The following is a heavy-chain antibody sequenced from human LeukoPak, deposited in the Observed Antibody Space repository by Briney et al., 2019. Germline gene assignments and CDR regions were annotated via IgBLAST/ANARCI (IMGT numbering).Heavy chain of an antibody. J-gene: IGHJ4*02. D-gene: IGHD1-14*01. CDR3: ATETNGRHYDY. Sequence: PGGSLRLSCTASGLTFSTSGFYWVRQAPGKGLEWVASIGPTGSDRYHADSIKGRFTISRDNANNFLYLQMNSLRAEGTAVYYCATETNGRHYDYWGQGTLLTVSS. CDR2: IGPTGSDR. CDR1: GLTFSTSG. V-gene: IGHV3-21*06.